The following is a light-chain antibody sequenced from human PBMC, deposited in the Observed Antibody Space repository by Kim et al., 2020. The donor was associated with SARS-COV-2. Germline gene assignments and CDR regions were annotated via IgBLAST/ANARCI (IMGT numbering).Light chain of an antibody. CDR2: AAS. V-gene: IGKV1-39*01. CDR1: QSISSY. J-gene: IGKJ5*01. CDR3: QQSYTTPIT. Sequence: AAVGDRVTITCRASQSISSYLNWYQQKPGKAPKLLIYAASSLQSGVPSRFSGSGSGTDFTLTISSLQPEDFATYYCQQSYTTPITFGQGTRLEIK.